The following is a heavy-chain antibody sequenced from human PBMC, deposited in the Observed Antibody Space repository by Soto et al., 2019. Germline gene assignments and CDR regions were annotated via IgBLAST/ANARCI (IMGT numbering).Heavy chain of an antibody. CDR2: ITPIFRAT. CDR3: ARRRDTYYYDSSGYSGWYFDL. J-gene: IGHJ2*01. D-gene: IGHD3-22*01. Sequence: SVKVSCKASGGTFSSDGISWVRQAPGQGLEWMGGITPIFRATKYAQKFQGRVTITADESTSTAYMELSSLRSEDTAVYYCARRRDTYYYDSSGYSGWYFDLWGRGTLVTVSS. CDR1: GGTFSSDG. V-gene: IGHV1-69*13.